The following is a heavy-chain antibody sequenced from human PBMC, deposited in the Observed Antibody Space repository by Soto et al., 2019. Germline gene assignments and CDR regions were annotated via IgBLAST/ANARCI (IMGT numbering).Heavy chain of an antibody. CDR1: GDSVSSNSAA. CDR2: TYYRSKWYN. V-gene: IGHV6-1*01. D-gene: IGHD1-26*01. Sequence: SQTLSLTCAISGDSVSSNSAAWNWIRQSPSRGLEWLGRTYYRSKWYNDYAVSVKSRITINPDTSKNQFYLQLNSVTTEDTAVYYGARALDESVVELYYYYGMDVWGQGTTVTVSS. J-gene: IGHJ6*02. CDR3: ARALDESVVELYYYYGMDV.